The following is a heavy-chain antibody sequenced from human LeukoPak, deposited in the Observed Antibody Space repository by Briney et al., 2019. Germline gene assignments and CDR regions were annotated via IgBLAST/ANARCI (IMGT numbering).Heavy chain of an antibody. CDR2: IIPIFGTA. CDR3: ARGGFLEWLLTY. V-gene: IGHV1-69*05. J-gene: IGHJ4*02. D-gene: IGHD3-3*01. Sequence: SVKVSCKASGGTFSSYAISWVRQAPGQGLEWMGGIIPIFGTANYAQKFQGRVTITTDESTSTAYMELSSLRSEDTAVYYCARGGFLEWLLTYWGQGTLVTVSS. CDR1: GGTFSSYA.